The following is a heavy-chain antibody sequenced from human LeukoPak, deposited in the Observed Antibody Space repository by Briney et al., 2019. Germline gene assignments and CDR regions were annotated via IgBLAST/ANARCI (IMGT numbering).Heavy chain of an antibody. V-gene: IGHV3-33*08. CDR2: IWYDGSNK. CDR3: ARDRSGEMATTYFDY. Sequence: GRSLRLSCAASGFTFSSYTMHWVRQAPGKGLEWVAVIWYDGSNKYYADSVRGRFTISRDNSKNTLYLQMNSLRAEDTAVYYCARDRSGEMATTYFDYWGQGTLVTVSS. J-gene: IGHJ4*02. CDR1: GFTFSSYT. D-gene: IGHD5-24*01.